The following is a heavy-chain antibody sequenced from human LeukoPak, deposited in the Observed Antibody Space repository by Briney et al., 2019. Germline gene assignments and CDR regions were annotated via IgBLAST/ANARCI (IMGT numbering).Heavy chain of an antibody. V-gene: IGHV1-2*02. CDR2: INPNSGGT. CDR1: GYTFTGYY. Sequence: ASVKVSCKASGYTFTGYYMHWVRQAPGQGLEWMGWINPNSGGTNYAQKFQGRVTMTRDTSISTAYMELSSLRSEDTAVYYCARVGGRRQQLGIRREWFDPWGQGTLVTVSS. J-gene: IGHJ5*02. CDR3: ARVGGRRQQLGIRREWFDP. D-gene: IGHD6-6*01.